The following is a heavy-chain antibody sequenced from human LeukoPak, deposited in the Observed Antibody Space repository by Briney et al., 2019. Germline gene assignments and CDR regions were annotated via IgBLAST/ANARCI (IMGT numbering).Heavy chain of an antibody. J-gene: IGHJ4*02. CDR2: ISGRDGRT. D-gene: IGHD6-13*01. CDR1: GFTFSSYS. V-gene: IGHV3-23*01. Sequence: GGSLRLSCAAPGFTFSSYSMNWVRQAPGKGLEWVSAISGRDGRTYYSDSVKGRFTISRDNSQNTLYLQMNTLRAEDTAVYYCSTSPSFGSSWYQFNYWGQGALVIVSS. CDR3: STSPSFGSSWYQFNY.